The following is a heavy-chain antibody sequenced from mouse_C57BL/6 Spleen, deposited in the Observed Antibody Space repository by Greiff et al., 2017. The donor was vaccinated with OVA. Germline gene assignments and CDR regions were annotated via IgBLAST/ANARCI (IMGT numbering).Heavy chain of an antibody. Sequence: EVMLLESEGGLVQPGSSMKLSCTASGFTFSDYYMAWVRQVPEKGLEWVANINYDGSSTYYLDSLKSRFIISRDNARNILYLQMSSLKSEDTATYYCARDRAYYSNCVYFDAWGTVTTVTVSS. CDR3: ARDRAYYSNCVYFDA. CDR2: INYDGSST. J-gene: IGHJ1*03. V-gene: IGHV5-16*01. D-gene: IGHD2-5*01. CDR1: GFTFSDYY.